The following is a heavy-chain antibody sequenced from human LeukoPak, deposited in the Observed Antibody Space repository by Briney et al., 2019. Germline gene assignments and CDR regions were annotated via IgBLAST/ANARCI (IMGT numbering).Heavy chain of an antibody. Sequence: PLETLSLTCSVPGGSISSYHWGWIRQPPGKGLEWIGYIYYSGSTNYNPSLKSRVTISVDTSKNQFSLKLSSVTAADTAVYYFARVRIAAAGTGYFDYWGQGTLVTVSS. CDR2: IYYSGST. J-gene: IGHJ4*02. CDR1: GGSISSYH. CDR3: ARVRIAAAGTGYFDY. D-gene: IGHD6-13*01. V-gene: IGHV4-59*01.